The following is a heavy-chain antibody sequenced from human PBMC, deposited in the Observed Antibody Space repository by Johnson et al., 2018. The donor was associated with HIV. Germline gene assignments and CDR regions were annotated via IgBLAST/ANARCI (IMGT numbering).Heavy chain of an antibody. D-gene: IGHD3-16*01. CDR3: TRWGSTVALDI. Sequence: VQLVESGGGVVRPGGSLRLSCAASGFTFDDYGMSWVRQAPGKGLEWVSGISWNGGSTGYTDSVKGRFTISRDNSKNTLYLQMNSLKTEDTAVYYCTRWGSTVALDIWGQGTMVTVSS. J-gene: IGHJ3*02. V-gene: IGHV3-20*04. CDR2: ISWNGGST. CDR1: GFTFDDYG.